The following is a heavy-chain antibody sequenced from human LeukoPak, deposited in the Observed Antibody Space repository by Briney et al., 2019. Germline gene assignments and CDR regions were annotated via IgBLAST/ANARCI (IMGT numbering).Heavy chain of an antibody. CDR2: IYYSGST. V-gene: IGHV4-30-4*01. CDR3: ARIITYYDFSCWFDP. D-gene: IGHD3-3*01. CDR1: GGSISSGDYY. Sequence: SQTLSLTCTVSGGSISSGDYYWSWIRQPPGKGLEWIGYIYYSGSTYYNPSLKSRVTISVDTSKNQFSLKLSSVTAADTAVYYCARIITYYDFSCWFDPWGQGTLVTVSS. J-gene: IGHJ5*02.